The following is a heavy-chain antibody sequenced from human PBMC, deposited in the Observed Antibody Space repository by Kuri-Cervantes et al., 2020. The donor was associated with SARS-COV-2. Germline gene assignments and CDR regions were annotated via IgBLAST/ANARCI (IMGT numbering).Heavy chain of an antibody. J-gene: IGHJ6*03. D-gene: IGHD2-2*01. V-gene: IGHV1-69*05. CDR1: GGTFSSYA. Sequence: SVKVSCEASGGTFSSYAISWVRQAPGQGLEWMGRIIPIFGTANYAQKFQGRVTITTDESTSTAYMELSSLRSEDTAVYYCASTSPSYCSSTSCYWYYMDVWGKGTTVTVSS. CDR2: IIPIFGTA. CDR3: ASTSPSYCSSTSCYWYYMDV.